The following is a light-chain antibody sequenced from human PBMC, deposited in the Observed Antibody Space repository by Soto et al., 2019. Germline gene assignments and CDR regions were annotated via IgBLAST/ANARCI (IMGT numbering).Light chain of an antibody. Sequence: EIVLTQSPGTLSLSPGERATLSCRASQSVRNNYLAWYQQKPGQAPRLLIYSASTRATGIPDRFSGSVSGTDFTLTISRLQPEDFAVYYCQQRSAWPFTFGGGTSVLIK. CDR1: QSVRNNY. V-gene: IGKV3D-20*02. CDR2: SAS. J-gene: IGKJ4*01. CDR3: QQRSAWPFT.